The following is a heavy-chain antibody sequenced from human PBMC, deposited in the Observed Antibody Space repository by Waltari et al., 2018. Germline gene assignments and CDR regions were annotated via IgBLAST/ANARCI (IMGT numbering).Heavy chain of an antibody. Sequence: QVQLQQWGAGLLKPSETLSLTCAVYGGSFSGYYWSWIRQPPGKGLEWIGEINHSGSTNYDPSLKSRVTISVDTSKNQFSLKLSSVTAADTAVYYCARGRTYYAFDYWGQGTLVTVSS. J-gene: IGHJ4*02. D-gene: IGHD3-10*01. CDR2: INHSGST. CDR3: ARGRTYYAFDY. V-gene: IGHV4-34*01. CDR1: GGSFSGYY.